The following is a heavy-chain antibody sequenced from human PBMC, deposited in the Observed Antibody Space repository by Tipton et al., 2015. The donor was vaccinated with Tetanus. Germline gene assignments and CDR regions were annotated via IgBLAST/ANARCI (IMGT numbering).Heavy chain of an antibody. CDR1: GDSISSGNYR. CDR2: IYHTGTT. Sequence: TLSLTCTVSGDSISSGNYRYNWIRQLPGKGLEWIGYIYHTGTTYYNPSFKSRVSISVDTSMSQFSLELNSVTAADTAVYYCARDCRLFCAMDVWGQGATVAVSS. J-gene: IGHJ6*02. V-gene: IGHV4-31*03. CDR3: ARDCRLFCAMDV. D-gene: IGHD6-6*01.